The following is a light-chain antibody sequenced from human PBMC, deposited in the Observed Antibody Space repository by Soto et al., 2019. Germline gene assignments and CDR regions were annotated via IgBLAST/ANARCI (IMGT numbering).Light chain of an antibody. CDR2: DVT. V-gene: IGLV2-14*01. J-gene: IGLJ1*01. Sequence: QSALTQSASVSGSPGQSIAMSCTGTSSDVGGYNYVSWYQQHPGKAPKLIIYDVTSRPSGVSNRFSGSKSGNTASLTISGLQAEDEADYYCSSYTGSSTYVFGTGTKLTVL. CDR3: SSYTGSSTYV. CDR1: SSDVGGYNY.